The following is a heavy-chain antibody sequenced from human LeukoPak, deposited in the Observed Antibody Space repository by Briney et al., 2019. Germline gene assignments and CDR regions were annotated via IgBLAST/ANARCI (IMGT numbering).Heavy chain of an antibody. CDR3: ARDKLYSSGWPYYFDY. Sequence: PGGSLRLSCAASGFTFSSYAMHWVRQAPGKGLEWVAVISYDGSNKYYADSVKGRFTISRDNSKNTLYLQMNSLRAEDTAVYYCARDKLYSSGWPYYFDYWGQGTLVTVSS. CDR2: ISYDGSNK. CDR1: GFTFSSYA. D-gene: IGHD6-19*01. J-gene: IGHJ4*02. V-gene: IGHV3-30-3*01.